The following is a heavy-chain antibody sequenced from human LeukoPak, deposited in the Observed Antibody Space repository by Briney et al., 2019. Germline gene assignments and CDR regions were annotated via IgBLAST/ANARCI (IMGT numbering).Heavy chain of an antibody. CDR3: AIERGLALYY. V-gene: IGHV4-59*01. D-gene: IGHD3/OR15-3a*01. CDR1: GDSISSYY. Sequence: SETLSLTCTVSGDSISSYYWSWIRQPPGKGLEWIGYIYYSGSTNYNPSLKSRVTISVDTSKNQFSLKLSSVTAADTAVYYCAIERGLALYYWGQGTLVTASS. J-gene: IGHJ4*02. CDR2: IYYSGST.